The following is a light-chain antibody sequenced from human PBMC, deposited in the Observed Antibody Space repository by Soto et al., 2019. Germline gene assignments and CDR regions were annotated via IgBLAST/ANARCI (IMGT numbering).Light chain of an antibody. CDR2: EVS. J-gene: IGLJ1*01. CDR3: TSFTFSSSLV. CDR1: SSDVGGYNY. V-gene: IGLV2-14*01. Sequence: QSVLTQPASVSGSPGQSITISCTGTSSDVGGYNYVSWYQQFPGKAPKLMIYEVSNRPSGVSNRFSGSKSGNTASLTISGLQGDDEADYYCTSFTFSSSLVFGTGTKLTVL.